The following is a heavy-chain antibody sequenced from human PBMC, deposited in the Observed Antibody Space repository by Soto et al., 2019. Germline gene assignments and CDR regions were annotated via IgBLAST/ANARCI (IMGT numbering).Heavy chain of an antibody. CDR3: ASLVDTADFDY. Sequence: QVQLVQSGAEVKKPGSSVKVSCKASGGTFSSYTISWVRQAPGQGLEWMGRIIPILGIANYAQKFQGRVTITADKSTGTAYMELSSLGSEDTAVYYCASLVDTADFDYWGQGTLVTVSS. CDR2: IIPILGIA. CDR1: GGTFSSYT. V-gene: IGHV1-69*02. J-gene: IGHJ4*02. D-gene: IGHD5-18*01.